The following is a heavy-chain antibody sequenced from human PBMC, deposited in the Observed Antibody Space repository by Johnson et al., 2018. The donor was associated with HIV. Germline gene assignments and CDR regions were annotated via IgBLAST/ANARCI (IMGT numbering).Heavy chain of an antibody. D-gene: IGHD6-19*01. CDR2: IYSGGST. CDR1: GFTVSSNY. V-gene: IGHV3-53*01. CDR3: ARGRDSSGWYRNVFDI. Sequence: VQLVESGGGLIQPGGSLRLSCAASGFTVSSNYMSWVRQAPGKGLEWVSVIYSGGSTGYADSVKGRFTISRDNALNSLYLQMNSLRVEDTALYYCARGRDSSGWYRNVFDIWGQGTMVTVSS. J-gene: IGHJ3*02.